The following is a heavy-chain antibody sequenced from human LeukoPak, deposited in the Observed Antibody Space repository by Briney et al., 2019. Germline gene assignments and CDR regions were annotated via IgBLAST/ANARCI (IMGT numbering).Heavy chain of an antibody. CDR1: GFTFSSYA. J-gene: IGHJ4*02. V-gene: IGHV3-7*01. CDR2: IKQDGSEK. Sequence: GGSLRLSCAASGFTFSSYAMSWVRQAPGKGLEWVANIKQDGSEKYYVDSVKGRFTISRDNAKNSLYLQMNSLRAEDTAVYYCASSEIWIFDYWGQGTLVTVSS. D-gene: IGHD2-15*01. CDR3: ASSEIWIFDY.